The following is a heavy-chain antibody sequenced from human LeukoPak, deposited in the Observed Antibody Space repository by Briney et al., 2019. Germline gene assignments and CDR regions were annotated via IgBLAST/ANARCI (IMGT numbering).Heavy chain of an antibody. CDR3: ARVVPAGGYYFDY. Sequence: SETLSLTCTVSGGSISSNYWSWIRQPPGKGLEWIGYIYYSGSTNYNPSLKSRVTISVDTSKNQFSLKLSSVTAADTAVYYCARVVPAGGYYFDYWGQGTLVTVSS. CDR1: GGSISSNY. D-gene: IGHD3-10*01. CDR2: IYYSGST. J-gene: IGHJ4*02. V-gene: IGHV4-59*01.